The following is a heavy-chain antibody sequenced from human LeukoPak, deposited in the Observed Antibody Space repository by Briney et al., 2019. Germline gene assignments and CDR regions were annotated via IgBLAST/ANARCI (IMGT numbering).Heavy chain of an antibody. CDR1: GGSISTTYYY. D-gene: IGHD1-26*01. J-gene: IGHJ4*02. CDR3: ARDRRQWELRGDFGS. Sequence: SDTLSLTCTVSGGSISTTYYYWGWIRQPPGKGLEWIGSIYYSGSTYYNPSLKSRVTISLDTSKNHFSLKLSSVTAADTAMYYCARDRRQWELRGDFGSWGQGTLVTVSS. V-gene: IGHV4-39*07. CDR2: IYYSGST.